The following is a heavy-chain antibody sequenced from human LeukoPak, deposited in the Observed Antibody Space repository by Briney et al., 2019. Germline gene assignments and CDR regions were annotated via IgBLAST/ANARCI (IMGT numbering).Heavy chain of an antibody. Sequence: PSETLSLTCTVSGGSISSGSYYWSWIRQTPGKGLEWIAYIHDSGSTYNNPSLKSRLSISIDTSKNQFSLKLNSVSAADTAVYYCARVVAAAGNNWFDPWGQGTLVTVSS. V-gene: IGHV4-30-4*07. CDR2: IHDSGST. CDR3: ARVVAAAGNNWFDP. J-gene: IGHJ5*02. CDR1: GGSISSGSYY. D-gene: IGHD6-13*01.